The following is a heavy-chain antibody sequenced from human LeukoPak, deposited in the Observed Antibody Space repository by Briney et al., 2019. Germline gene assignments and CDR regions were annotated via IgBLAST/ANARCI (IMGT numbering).Heavy chain of an antibody. V-gene: IGHV1-46*01. Sequence: ASVKVSRKASGYTFTSYYMHWVRQAPGQGLEWMGIINPSGGSTSYAQKFQGRVTMTRDTSTSTVYMELSSLRSEDTAVYYCARAPNGEETGTTGLSPSGFDYWGQGTLVTVSS. CDR3: ARAPNGEETGTTGLSPSGFDY. J-gene: IGHJ4*02. CDR2: INPSGGST. CDR1: GYTFTSYY. D-gene: IGHD1-7*01.